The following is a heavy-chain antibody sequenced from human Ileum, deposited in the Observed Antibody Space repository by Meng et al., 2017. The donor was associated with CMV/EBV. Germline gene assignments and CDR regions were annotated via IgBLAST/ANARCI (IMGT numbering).Heavy chain of an antibody. J-gene: IGHJ4*02. CDR2: MNPNSGNT. V-gene: IGHV1-8*01. D-gene: IGHD4-17*01. CDR1: GYTFTNND. Sequence: ASVKVSCKPSGYTFTNNDINWVRQATGQRLEWMGWMNPNSGNTVYAQKLQGRVTMTRNTSISTAYLELNSLTSDDTAVYYCASNIYGDYGGVDYWGQGRLVTVSS. CDR3: ASNIYGDYGGVDY.